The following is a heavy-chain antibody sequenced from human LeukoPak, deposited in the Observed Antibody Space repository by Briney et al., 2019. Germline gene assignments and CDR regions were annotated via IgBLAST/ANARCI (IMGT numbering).Heavy chain of an antibody. D-gene: IGHD6-19*01. V-gene: IGHV4-59*01. CDR2: IYYTGST. CDR3: AREGIAVAGFDY. CDR1: GGSISNYY. J-gene: IGHJ4*02. Sequence: PSETLSLTCTVSGGSISNYYWSWIRQPPGKGLEWIGYIYYTGSTNYNASLGSRVTISLDTSKNQFSLNLNSVTGADAAVYYCAREGIAVAGFDYWGPGTLVTVSS.